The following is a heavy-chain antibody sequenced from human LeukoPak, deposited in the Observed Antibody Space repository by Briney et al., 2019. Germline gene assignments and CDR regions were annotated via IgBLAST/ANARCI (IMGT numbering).Heavy chain of an antibody. D-gene: IGHD3-22*01. Sequence: SETLSLTCTVSGGSISSYYWSWIRQPPGKGLEWIGYIYYSGSTNYNPSLKSRVTISVDTSKNQFSLKLSSVTAADTAVYYCARGLRDYSDTSGYPGLDYWGQGILVTVSS. V-gene: IGHV4-59*01. J-gene: IGHJ4*02. CDR1: GGSISSYY. CDR2: IYYSGST. CDR3: ARGLRDYSDTSGYPGLDY.